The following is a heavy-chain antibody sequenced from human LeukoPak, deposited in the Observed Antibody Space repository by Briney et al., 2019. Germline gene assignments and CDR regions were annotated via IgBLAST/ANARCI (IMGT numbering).Heavy chain of an antibody. D-gene: IGHD5-18*01. CDR2: IYYTGTT. CDR1: GASTASTSYY. CDR3: AKHRRYSFWDY. V-gene: IGHV4-39*01. J-gene: IGHJ4*02. Sequence: SETLSLTCIVSGASTASTSYYWGWVRQTPGKGLEWIGSIYYTGTTYYNPSLESRVTISVDTSKNHFFLKLSAVTAADTSVYYCAKHRRYSFWDYWGQGSLVTVSS.